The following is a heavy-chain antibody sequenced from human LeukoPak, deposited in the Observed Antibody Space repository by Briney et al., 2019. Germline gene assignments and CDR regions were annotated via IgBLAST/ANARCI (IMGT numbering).Heavy chain of an antibody. CDR2: IYYSGST. J-gene: IGHJ4*02. CDR1: GGSISSGDYY. V-gene: IGHV4-30-4*08. Sequence: SETLSLTCTVSGGSISSGDYYWSWIRQPPGNGLEWIGYIYYSGSTYYNPSPKSRVTISVDTSKNQFSLKLSSVTAADTAVYYCARSKTYYDFWSGYYTEYYFDYWGQGTLVTVSS. D-gene: IGHD3-3*01. CDR3: ARSKTYYDFWSGYYTEYYFDY.